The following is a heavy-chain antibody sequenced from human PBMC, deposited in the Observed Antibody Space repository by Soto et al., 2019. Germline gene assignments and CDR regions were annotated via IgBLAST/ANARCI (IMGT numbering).Heavy chain of an antibody. CDR2: IKQDGSEK. CDR3: ATESMSGYRDSLDY. J-gene: IGHJ4*02. V-gene: IGHV3-7*01. D-gene: IGHD5-12*01. Sequence: HPGGVPRLSCAASGLTFSSYWMSWVRQAPGKGLEWVANIKQDGSEKYYVDSVKGRFTISRDNAKNSLYLQMNSLRAEDTAVYYCATESMSGYRDSLDYWGQGTLVTVSS. CDR1: GLTFSSYW.